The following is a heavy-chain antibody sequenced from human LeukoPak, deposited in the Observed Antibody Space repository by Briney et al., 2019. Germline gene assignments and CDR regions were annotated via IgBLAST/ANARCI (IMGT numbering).Heavy chain of an antibody. D-gene: IGHD3-22*01. Sequence: SETLSLTCTVSGGSINNYYWSWIRQPAGKGLEWIGRIYTRGSTNYNPSLKSRVTMSVDTSKNQFSLKLSSVTAADTAVYYCASLPNYYESSYFDYWGQGTLVTVSS. J-gene: IGHJ4*02. CDR2: IYTRGST. CDR1: GGSINNYY. CDR3: ASLPNYYESSYFDY. V-gene: IGHV4-4*07.